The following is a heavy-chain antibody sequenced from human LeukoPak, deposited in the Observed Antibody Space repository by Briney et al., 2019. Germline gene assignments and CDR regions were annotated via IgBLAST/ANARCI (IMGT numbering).Heavy chain of an antibody. D-gene: IGHD1-26*01. V-gene: IGHV4-39*01. Sequence: PSETLSLTCTVSGGSISSSSYYWGWIRQPPGKGLEWIGSIYYSGSTYYNPSLKSRVTISVDTSKNQFSLKLSSVTAADTAVYYCARQVYSASGSYYGAYYFDYWGQGTLVTVSS. J-gene: IGHJ4*02. CDR1: GGSISSSSYY. CDR3: ARQVYSASGSYYGAYYFDY. CDR2: IYYSGST.